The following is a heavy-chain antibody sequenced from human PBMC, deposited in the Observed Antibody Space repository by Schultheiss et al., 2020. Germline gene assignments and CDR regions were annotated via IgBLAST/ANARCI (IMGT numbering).Heavy chain of an antibody. Sequence: TLSLTCTVSGGSISSYYWSWIRQPPGKGLEWIGYIYYSGSTNYNPSLKSRVTISVDTSKNQFSLKLSSVTAADTAVYYCAGGENYGMDVWGQGTTVTVSS. J-gene: IGHJ6*02. CDR1: GGSISSYY. CDR3: AGGENYGMDV. CDR2: IYYSGST. V-gene: IGHV4-59*01.